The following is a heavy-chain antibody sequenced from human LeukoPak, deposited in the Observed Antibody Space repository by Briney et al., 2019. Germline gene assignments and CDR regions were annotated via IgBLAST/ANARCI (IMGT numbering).Heavy chain of an antibody. D-gene: IGHD6-13*01. CDR1: GGSISSYH. Sequence: SETLSLTCTVSGGSISSYHWSWIRQPAGKGLEWIGHIFASGSTNYNPSLKSRVTISVDKSKNQFSLKLSSVTAADTAVYYRVRDSDGAAQFDPWGQGTLVTVSS. CDR2: IFASGST. J-gene: IGHJ5*02. V-gene: IGHV4-4*07. CDR3: VRDSDGAAQFDP.